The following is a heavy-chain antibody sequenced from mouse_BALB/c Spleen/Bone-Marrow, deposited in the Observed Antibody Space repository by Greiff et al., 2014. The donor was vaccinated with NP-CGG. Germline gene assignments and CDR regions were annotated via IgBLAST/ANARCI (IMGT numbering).Heavy chain of an antibody. CDR1: GYTFTSYW. CDR2: INPSTGYT. CDR3: ARDPYYYGFDY. J-gene: IGHJ2*01. Sequence: QVQLKESGAELAKPGASVKMSCKASGYTFTSYWMHWVKQRPGQGLEWIGYINPSTGYTEYNQKFKDKATLTPDKSSSTAYMQLSSLTSEDSAVYYCARDPYYYGFDYWGQGTTLTVSS. D-gene: IGHD1-1*01. V-gene: IGHV1-7*01.